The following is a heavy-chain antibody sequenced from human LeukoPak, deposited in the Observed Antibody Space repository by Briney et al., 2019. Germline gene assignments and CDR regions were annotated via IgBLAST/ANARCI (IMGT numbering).Heavy chain of an antibody. CDR3: AKDPVDYDILTGDDAFDI. CDR1: GFTFSSYA. CDR2: ISGSGGST. V-gene: IGHV3-23*01. J-gene: IGHJ3*02. D-gene: IGHD3-9*01. Sequence: PGGSLRLSCAASGFTFSSYAMSWVRQAPGKGLEWVSAISGSGGSTYYADSLKGRFTISRDNSKNTLYLQMNSLRAEDTAVYYYAKDPVDYDILTGDDAFDIWGQGTMVTVSS.